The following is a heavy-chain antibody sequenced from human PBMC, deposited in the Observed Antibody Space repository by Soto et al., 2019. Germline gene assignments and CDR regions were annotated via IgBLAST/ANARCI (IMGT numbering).Heavy chain of an antibody. V-gene: IGHV1-69*13. CDR2: IIPIFGTA. Sequence: VASVKVSCKASGGTFSSYAISWVRQAPGQGLEWMGGIIPIFGTANYAQKFQGRVTITADESTSTAYMELSSLRSEDTAVYYCAREGIADTAMVLYYYGMDVWGQGTTVTVSS. D-gene: IGHD5-18*01. CDR1: GGTFSSYA. J-gene: IGHJ6*02. CDR3: AREGIADTAMVLYYYGMDV.